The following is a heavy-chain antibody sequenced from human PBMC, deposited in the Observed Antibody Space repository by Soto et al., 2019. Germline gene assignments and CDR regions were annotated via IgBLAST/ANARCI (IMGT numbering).Heavy chain of an antibody. CDR2: IIPILGIA. V-gene: IGHV1-69*02. CDR1: GGTFSSYT. D-gene: IGHD2-2*01. Sequence: QVQLVQSGAEVKKPGSSVKVSCKASGGTFSSYTISWVRQAPGQGLEWMGRIIPILGIANYAQKFQGRVTITADKSTSTAYMELSSLRSEDTAVYYCAIWGSSPPKTTYYYYGMDVWGQGTTVTVSS. CDR3: AIWGSSPPKTTYYYYGMDV. J-gene: IGHJ6*02.